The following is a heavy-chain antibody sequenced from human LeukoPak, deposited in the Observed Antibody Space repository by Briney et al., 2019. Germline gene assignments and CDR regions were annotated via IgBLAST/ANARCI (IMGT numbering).Heavy chain of an antibody. CDR2: IKQDGSEK. CDR3: AREDLGSYHGGIDY. J-gene: IGHJ4*02. Sequence: GGSLRLSCAASGFTFSSYWMSWVRQAPGKGLEWVANIKQDGSEKYYVDPVKGRFTISRDNAKNSLYLQMNSLGAEDTAVYYCAREDLGSYHGGIDYWGQGTLVTVSS. D-gene: IGHD1-26*01. V-gene: IGHV3-7*01. CDR1: GFTFSSYW.